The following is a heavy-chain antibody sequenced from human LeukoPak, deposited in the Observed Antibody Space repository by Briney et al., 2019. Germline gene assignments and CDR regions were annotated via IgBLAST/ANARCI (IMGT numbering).Heavy chain of an antibody. J-gene: IGHJ4*02. D-gene: IGHD2-15*01. CDR2: IIPILGIA. CDR1: GGTFSSYA. V-gene: IGHV1-69*04. CDR3: ASSLVGLYYFDY. Sequence: SVKVSCKASGGTFSSYAISWVRQAPGQGLEWMGRIIPILGIANYAQKFQGRVTITADKSTSTACMELSSLRSEDTAVYYCASSLVGLYYFDYWGQGTLVTVSS.